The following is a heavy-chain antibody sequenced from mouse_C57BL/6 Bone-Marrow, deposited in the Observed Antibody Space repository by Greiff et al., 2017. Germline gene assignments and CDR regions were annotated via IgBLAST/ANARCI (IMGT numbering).Heavy chain of an antibody. V-gene: IGHV15-2*01. CDR2: ILPSIGRT. CDR1: DSEVFPIAY. D-gene: IGHD2-3*01. CDR3: ARTPFYDGYYGFAY. J-gene: IGHJ3*01. Sequence: VKLQQSGSELRSPGSSVKLSCKDFDSEVFPIAYMSWVRPKPGHGFEWIGGILPSIGRTNDGEKCEYKATLDTDTLANTAYLELNSLTSEDSAIYYCARTPFYDGYYGFAYWGQGTLVTVSA.